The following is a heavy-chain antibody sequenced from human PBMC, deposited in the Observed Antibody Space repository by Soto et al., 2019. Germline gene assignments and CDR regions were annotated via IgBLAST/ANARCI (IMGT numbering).Heavy chain of an antibody. CDR1: GFTFSSYA. CDR3: AKGFIVPTIAYYNYGMDV. V-gene: IGHV3-23*01. J-gene: IGHJ6*02. Sequence: EVQRLESGGGLVQPGGSLRLSCAASGFTFSSYAMRWVRQAPGKGLEWVSAISGSGGGTYYADSVKGRFTISRDNSKNTLYLQINTLRAEDTAVYYCAKGFIVPTIAYYNYGMDVWGQGTTVTVSS. D-gene: IGHD5-12*01. CDR2: ISGSGGGT.